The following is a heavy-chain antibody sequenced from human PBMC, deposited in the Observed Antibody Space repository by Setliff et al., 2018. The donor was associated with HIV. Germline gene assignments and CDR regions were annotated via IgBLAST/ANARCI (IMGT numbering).Heavy chain of an antibody. V-gene: IGHV3-23*01. CDR1: GFRFSDYT. CDR2: ISGSGDTI. J-gene: IGHJ6*03. CDR3: AKGRYSSGANYYYYYMDV. Sequence: GGSLRLSCAPSGFRFSDYTMTWVRQAPGKGLECVSGISGSGDTIYYADSVKGRFTISRDNAKNTLYLQMNSLRAEDTAVYYCAKGRYSSGANYYYYYMDVWGKGTTVTVSS. D-gene: IGHD6-19*01.